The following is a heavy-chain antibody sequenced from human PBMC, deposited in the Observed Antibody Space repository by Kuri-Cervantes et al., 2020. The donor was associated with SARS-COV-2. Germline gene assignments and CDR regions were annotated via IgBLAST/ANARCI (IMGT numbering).Heavy chain of an antibody. CDR1: GFTFSSYS. CDR3: AKSGGVVILYYYYYYMDV. V-gene: IGHV3-23*01. Sequence: GGSLRLSCAASGFTFSSYSMNWARQAPGKGLEWVSAISGSGGSTYYADSVKGRFTISRDNSKNTLYLQMNSLRAEDTAVYYCAKSGGVVILYYYYYYMDVWGKGTTVTVSS. D-gene: IGHD3-3*01. J-gene: IGHJ6*03. CDR2: ISGSGGST.